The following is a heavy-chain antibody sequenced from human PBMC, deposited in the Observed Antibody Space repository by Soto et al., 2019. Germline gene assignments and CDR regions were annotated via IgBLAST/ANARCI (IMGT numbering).Heavy chain of an antibody. CDR1: GFTFSSYA. D-gene: IGHD6-19*01. V-gene: IGHV3-23*01. CDR3: AKDVQWLVPKYFQH. Sequence: GGSLRLSCAASGFTFSSYAMSWVRQAPGKGLEWVSAISGSGGSAYYADSVKGRFTISRDNSKNTLYLQMNSLRAEDTVLYYCAKDVQWLVPKYFQHWGQGTLVTVSS. J-gene: IGHJ1*01. CDR2: ISGSGGSA.